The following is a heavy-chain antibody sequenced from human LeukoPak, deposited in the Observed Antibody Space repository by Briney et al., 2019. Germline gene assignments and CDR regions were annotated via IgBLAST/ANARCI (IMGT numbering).Heavy chain of an antibody. J-gene: IGHJ4*02. D-gene: IGHD6-19*01. CDR1: GFTFRSYV. Sequence: PGRSLRLSCDTSGFTFRSYVMNWVRQAPGKGLEWVSNIGSSGTTRYYADSVKGRFFISRDNAKNSLYLQMNSLRVEDTGVYYCALLAVASDFDYWGQGALVTVSS. CDR3: ALLAVASDFDY. CDR2: IGSSGTTR. V-gene: IGHV3-48*03.